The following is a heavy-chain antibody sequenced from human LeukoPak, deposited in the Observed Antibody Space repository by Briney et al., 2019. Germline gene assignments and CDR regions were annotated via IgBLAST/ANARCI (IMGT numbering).Heavy chain of an antibody. CDR2: ISSSGSTI. CDR3: ARDRGVHDFGSGYYTGPFDY. CDR1: GFTFSDYY. J-gene: IGHJ4*02. D-gene: IGHD3-3*01. V-gene: IGHV3-11*01. Sequence: GGSLRLSCAASGFTFSDYYMSWIRQAPGKGLEWVSYISSSGSTIYYADSVKGRFTISRDNAKNSLYLQMNSLRAEDTAVYYCARDRGVHDFGSGYYTGPFDYWGQGTLVTVSS.